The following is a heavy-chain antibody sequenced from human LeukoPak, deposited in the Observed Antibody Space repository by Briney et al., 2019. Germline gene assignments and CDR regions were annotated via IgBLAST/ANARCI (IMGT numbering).Heavy chain of an antibody. J-gene: IGHJ2*01. Sequence: PSETLSLTCTVSGGSISSYYWSWIRQPPGKGLEWIGYICYSGSTNYNPSLKSRVTISVDTSKNQFSLKLSSVTAADTAVYYCARDYYDSSGYYYVLHRYFDLWGRGTLVTVSS. CDR2: ICYSGST. D-gene: IGHD3-22*01. V-gene: IGHV4-59*01. CDR3: ARDYYDSSGYYYVLHRYFDL. CDR1: GGSISSYY.